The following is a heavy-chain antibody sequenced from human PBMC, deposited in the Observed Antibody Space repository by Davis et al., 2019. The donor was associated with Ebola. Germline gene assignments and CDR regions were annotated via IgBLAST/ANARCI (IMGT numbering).Heavy chain of an antibody. CDR1: GYTFTGYY. J-gene: IGHJ3*02. D-gene: IGHD3-16*01. V-gene: IGHV1-8*02. CDR3: ARGRGYVWGSNDAFDI. CDR2: MNPNSGNT. Sequence: ASVKVSCKASGYTFTGYYMHWVRQAPGQGLEWMGWMNPNSGNTGYAQKFQGRVTMTRNTSISTAYMELSSLRSEDTAVYYCARGRGYVWGSNDAFDIWGQGTMVTVSS.